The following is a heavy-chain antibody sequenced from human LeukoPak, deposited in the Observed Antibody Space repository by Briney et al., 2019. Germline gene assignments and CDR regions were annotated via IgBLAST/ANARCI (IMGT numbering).Heavy chain of an antibody. CDR2: MNQDGSKI. V-gene: IGHV3-7*01. J-gene: IGHJ4*02. Sequence: GGSLRLSCAASGFTFSSYWMTWVRQAPGKGLEWAANMNQDGSKIYYVDSLKGRFTISRDNAKNSLYLQMNSLRAEDTAVYYCARVAGYCDSTSNCYSDYWGQGTLVTVSS. CDR3: ARVAGYCDSTSNCYSDY. CDR1: GFTFSSYW. D-gene: IGHD2-2*01.